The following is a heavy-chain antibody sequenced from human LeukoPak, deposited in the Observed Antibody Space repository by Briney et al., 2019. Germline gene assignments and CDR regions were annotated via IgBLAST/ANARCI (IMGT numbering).Heavy chain of an antibody. J-gene: IGHJ4*02. Sequence: PSETLSLTCTVSGGSISSYYWSWIRQPAGKGLEWIGYSGSTNYNPSLKSRVSISVDTSKNQFSLKLSSVNAADTAVYYCARTGSTVTMLYPFDHWGQGTLVTVSS. V-gene: IGHV4-59*01. CDR3: ARTGSTVTMLYPFDH. CDR1: GGSISSYY. D-gene: IGHD4-17*01. CDR2: SGST.